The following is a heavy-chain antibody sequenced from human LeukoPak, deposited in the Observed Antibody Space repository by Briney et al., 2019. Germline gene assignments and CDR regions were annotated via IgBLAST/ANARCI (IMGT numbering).Heavy chain of an antibody. J-gene: IGHJ4*02. D-gene: IGHD2-15*01. CDR3: ARDLPSGYSIDY. CDR2: INGRGDAI. Sequence: PGGSLRLSCVASGFIFNGYSMNWVRQAPGKGLEWISYINGRGDAIYYADSARGRFTISRDNAENSLFLQMNSLRAEDTAVYYCARDLPSGYSIDYRGQGTPVTVSS. V-gene: IGHV3-48*01. CDR1: GFIFNGYS.